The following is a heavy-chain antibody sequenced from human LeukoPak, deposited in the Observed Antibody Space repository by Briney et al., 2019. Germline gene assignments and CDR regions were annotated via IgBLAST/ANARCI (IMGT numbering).Heavy chain of an antibody. V-gene: IGHV3-7*03. CDR3: AKDLRAGPWFGTCXDY. Sequence: GGSLRLSCAASGFTFSSSWMTWVRQAPGKGLEWVASIREDGSEKTSVDSVKGRFTISRDNAKNSLYLQMNSLRAEDTAVYYCAKDLRAGPWFGTCXDYWXXXTLXTVSX. CDR2: IREDGSEK. CDR1: GFTFSSSW. D-gene: IGHD3-10*01. J-gene: IGHJ4*02.